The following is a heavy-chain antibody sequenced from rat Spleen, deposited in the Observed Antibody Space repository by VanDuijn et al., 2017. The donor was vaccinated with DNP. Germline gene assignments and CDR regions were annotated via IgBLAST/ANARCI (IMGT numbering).Heavy chain of an antibody. Sequence: EVQLVESGGGLVQPGRSLKLSCAASGFTFSDYYMAWVRQAPGKGLEWIGEINKDSSIINYTPSLRDKFTISRDNAQNTLYLQMSKLGSEDTAIYYCTTRGDGFDNWFAYWGQGTLVTVSS. CDR1: GFTFSDYY. V-gene: IGHV4-2*01. J-gene: IGHJ3*01. D-gene: IGHD1-11*01. CDR2: INKDSSII. CDR3: TTRGDGFDNWFAY.